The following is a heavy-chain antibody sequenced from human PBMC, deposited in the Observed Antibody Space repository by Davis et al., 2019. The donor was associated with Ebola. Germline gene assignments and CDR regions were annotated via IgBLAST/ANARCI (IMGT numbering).Heavy chain of an antibody. D-gene: IGHD2-15*01. V-gene: IGHV4-39*01. CDR3: ARRRYCSGGSCYLGMFDY. Sequence: SETLSLTCTVSGGSISSGDYYWSWIRQPPGKGLEWIGEINHSGSTYYNPSLKSRVTISVDTSKNQFSLKLSSVTAADTAVYYCARRRYCSGGSCYLGMFDYWGQGTLVTVSS. CDR2: INHSGST. J-gene: IGHJ4*02. CDR1: GGSISSGDYY.